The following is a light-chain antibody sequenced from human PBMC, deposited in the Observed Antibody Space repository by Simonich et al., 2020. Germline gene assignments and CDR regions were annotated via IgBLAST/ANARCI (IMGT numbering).Light chain of an antibody. V-gene: IGLV2-14*03. J-gene: IGLJ2*01. CDR1: SSDVGGYNY. Sequence: QSALTQPASVSGSPGQSITISCTGTSSDVGGYNYVSWYQQHPGKAPKLMIYDVINRPSWVSNLFSGSKSCNTASLTISGLQAEYEADYYCSSYTSSSTLVFGGGTKLTVL. CDR2: DVI. CDR3: SSYTSSSTLV.